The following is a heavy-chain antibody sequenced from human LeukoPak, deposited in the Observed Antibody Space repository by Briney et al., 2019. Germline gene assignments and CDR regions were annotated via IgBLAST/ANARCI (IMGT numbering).Heavy chain of an antibody. CDR1: GYTFTGYY. V-gene: IGHV1-18*04. CDR3: ARDPLYYVSGSYNVWFDP. Sequence: ASVKVSCKASGYTFTGYYIHWVRQVPGQGLEWMGWISAYNGNTNYGQKFQGRVTMTTDTSTSTAYMELRSLRSDDTAVYYCARDPLYYVSGSYNVWFDPWGQGTLVTVSS. D-gene: IGHD3-10*01. CDR2: ISAYNGNT. J-gene: IGHJ5*02.